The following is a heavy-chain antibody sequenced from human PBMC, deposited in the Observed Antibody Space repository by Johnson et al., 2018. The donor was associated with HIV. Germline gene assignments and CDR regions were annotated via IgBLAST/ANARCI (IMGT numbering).Heavy chain of an antibody. V-gene: IGHV3-30*04. CDR1: GFTFSSYA. CDR2: ISCDGSDK. Sequence: QVQLVESGGGVVQPGRSLRLSCAASGFTFSSYAMHWVRQAPAKGLEWVAVISCDGSDKYYADSVKGRFTISRDNSKNTLYLQMNSLRAEDTAVYYCAGPDAPYYDILTGYYAAFDIWGQGTMVTVSS. D-gene: IGHD3-9*01. CDR3: AGPDAPYYDILTGYYAAFDI. J-gene: IGHJ3*02.